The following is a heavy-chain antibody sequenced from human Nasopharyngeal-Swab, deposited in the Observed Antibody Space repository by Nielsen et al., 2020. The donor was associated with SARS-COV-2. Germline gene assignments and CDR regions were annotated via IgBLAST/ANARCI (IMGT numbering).Heavy chain of an antibody. J-gene: IGHJ6*02. CDR3: ARDRAYSGSCMDV. CDR2: IIPIFGTA. V-gene: IGHV1-69*06. D-gene: IGHD5-12*01. Sequence: WIRQPPGKGLEWMGGIIPIFGTANYAQKFQGRVTITADKSTSTAYMELSSLRSEDTAVYYCARDRAYSGSCMDVWGQGTTVTVSS.